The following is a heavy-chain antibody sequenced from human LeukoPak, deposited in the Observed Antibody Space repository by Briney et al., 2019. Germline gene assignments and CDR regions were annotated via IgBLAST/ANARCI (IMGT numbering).Heavy chain of an antibody. J-gene: IGHJ6*03. Sequence: GASVKVSCKASGYTFTSYAMHWVRQAPGQRLEWMGWINAGNGNTKYSQKFQGRVTMTTDTSTSTAYMELRSLRSDDTAVYYCARDHLGIVVVPAAMDTTYYMDVWGKGTTVTVSS. V-gene: IGHV1-3*01. D-gene: IGHD2-2*01. CDR3: ARDHLGIVVVPAAMDTTYYMDV. CDR2: INAGNGNT. CDR1: GYTFTSYA.